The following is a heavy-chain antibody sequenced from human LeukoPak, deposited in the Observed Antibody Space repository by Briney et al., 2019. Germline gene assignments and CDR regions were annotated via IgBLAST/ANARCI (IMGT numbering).Heavy chain of an antibody. D-gene: IGHD3-22*01. CDR1: GFTVSTKY. J-gene: IGHJ3*01. V-gene: IGHV3-53*01. CDR2: IRRDGTT. CDR3: SREGYFHDSSGYENDALDV. Sequence: GGSLRLSCAASGFTVSTKYMAWVRQAPGKGLEWVSVIRRDGTTSYADSVKGRFTISRDNSKSTLYLQMNSLTAEYTAVYYCSREGYFHDSSGYENDALDVWGQGTMVAISS.